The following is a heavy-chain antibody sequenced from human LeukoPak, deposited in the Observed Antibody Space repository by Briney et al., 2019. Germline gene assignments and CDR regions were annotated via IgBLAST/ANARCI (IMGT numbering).Heavy chain of an antibody. V-gene: IGHV3-64D*06. D-gene: IGHD2-15*01. Sequence: GGSLRLSCSASGFSFTSYAMHWVRQAPGKGLEYVSAISRAGASTYYADSVKGRFTISRDSSKDTLYLRMSSLRAEDTAVYYCVKDLAFGCSGSTCLLYWGQGTLVTVSS. CDR1: GFSFTSYA. J-gene: IGHJ4*02. CDR3: VKDLAFGCSGSTCLLY. CDR2: ISRAGAST.